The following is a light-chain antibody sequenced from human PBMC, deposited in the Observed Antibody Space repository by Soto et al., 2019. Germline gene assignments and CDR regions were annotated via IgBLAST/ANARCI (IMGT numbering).Light chain of an antibody. CDR1: QNIQHY. CDR3: QQSFSQNT. J-gene: IGKJ2*01. Sequence: DIHLTQSPSSLSVSVGDSVTISCRASQNIQHYLHWYQQKPGSAPNLLIYSASSLQNGVPSRFSGSGSGTDFTLTISGLQHDDFATYYCQQSFSQNTFGQGTRVEIQ. CDR2: SAS. V-gene: IGKV1-39*01.